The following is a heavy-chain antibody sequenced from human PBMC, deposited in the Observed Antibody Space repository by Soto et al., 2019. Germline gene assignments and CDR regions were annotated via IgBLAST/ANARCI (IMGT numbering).Heavy chain of an antibody. CDR1: GFTFRAYS. D-gene: IGHD5-18*01. J-gene: IGHJ4*02. Sequence: GGSLRLSCVAPGFTFRAYSMSWVRQAPGQGLEWVSSITSSSTYIYYTRSVEGRFTISRDDAKNSLHLQMNSLRAEDTAVYYCARDLLEGYGHARQPDYWGQGTLVTVSS. CDR3: ARDLLEGYGHARQPDY. V-gene: IGHV3-21*06. CDR2: ITSSSTYI.